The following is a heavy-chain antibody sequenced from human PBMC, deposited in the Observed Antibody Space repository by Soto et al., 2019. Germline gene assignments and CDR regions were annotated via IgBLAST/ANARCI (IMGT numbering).Heavy chain of an antibody. CDR2: INHLGSI. D-gene: IGHD2-21*01. V-gene: IGHV4-34*01. J-gene: IGHJ6*03. CDR3: ARGGISHWAYFYYMDV. Sequence: SENLSLTCVVSCWSLRDHFLSWVRQPPGMALEWIGEINHLGSINYNPSLKSRVTMSVDTSKNQFSLTLNSVTAADTATYYCARGGISHWAYFYYMDVWDRGTTVTVSS. CDR1: CWSLRDHF.